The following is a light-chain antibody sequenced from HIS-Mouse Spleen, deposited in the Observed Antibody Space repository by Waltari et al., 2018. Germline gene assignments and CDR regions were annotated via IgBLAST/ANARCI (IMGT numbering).Light chain of an antibody. CDR3: YSTDSSGNHRV. V-gene: IGLV3-10*01. Sequence: SYELTQPPSVSVSPGQTARITCPGDALPKKYAYWYQQKSGQAPVLVIYEDSKRPSGIPERFSGSSSGKMATLTISGAKVEDEADYYCYSTDSSGNHRVFGGGTKLTVL. CDR1: ALPKKY. J-gene: IGLJ2*01. CDR2: EDS.